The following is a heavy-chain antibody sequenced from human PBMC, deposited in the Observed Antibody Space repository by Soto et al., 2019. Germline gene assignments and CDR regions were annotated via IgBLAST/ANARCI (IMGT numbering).Heavy chain of an antibody. CDR2: IYYSGST. J-gene: IGHJ6*02. CDR1: GGSINSGGYY. D-gene: IGHD6-19*01. V-gene: IGHV4-31*03. Sequence: SETLSLTCTVCGGSINSGGYYWSWIRQHPGKGLEWIGYIYYSGSTYYNPSLKSRVTISVDTSKNQFSLKLSSVTAADTAVYYCARAITVAGNLWQFYYYGMDVWGQGTTVTVSS. CDR3: ARAITVAGNLWQFYYYGMDV.